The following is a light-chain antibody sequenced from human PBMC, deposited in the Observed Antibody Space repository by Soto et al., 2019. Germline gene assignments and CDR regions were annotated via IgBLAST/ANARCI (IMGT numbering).Light chain of an antibody. J-gene: IGKJ1*01. CDR3: QQYNSYPWT. CDR2: DAS. CDR1: QSTSGT. Sequence: DNQMTQSPSTLSASVGDRVTITCRASQSTSGTLAWYQQKPGKAPNLLMYDASSLERGVPSRFSGSGSGTEFTLTISSLQPDDSATYYCQQYNSYPWTFGQGTKVDIK. V-gene: IGKV1-5*01.